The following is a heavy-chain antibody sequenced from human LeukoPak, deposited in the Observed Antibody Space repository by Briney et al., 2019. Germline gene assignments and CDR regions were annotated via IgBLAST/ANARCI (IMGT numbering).Heavy chain of an antibody. D-gene: IGHD3-10*01. CDR2: IRYDGNTK. CDR1: GFKFSNYG. J-gene: IGHJ6*03. Sequence: GGSLRLSCAASGFKFSNYGMHWVRQAPGKGLEWVAFIRYDGNTKYNSDSVKGRITISRDNSENTLYLQMNSLRAEDTAVYYCANLYYYGSGSYWLAAYYYYYMDVWGKGTTVTISS. CDR3: ANLYYYGSGSYWLAAYYYYYMDV. V-gene: IGHV3-30*02.